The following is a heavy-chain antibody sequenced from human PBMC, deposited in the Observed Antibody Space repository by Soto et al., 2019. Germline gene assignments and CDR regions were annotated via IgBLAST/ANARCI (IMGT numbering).Heavy chain of an antibody. D-gene: IGHD6-13*01. CDR3: AKKGTLSGTGYFDS. V-gene: IGHV3-23*01. CDR1: GFTFSSYA. J-gene: IGHJ4*02. CDR2: ISSSGGST. Sequence: GGSLRLSCAASGFTFSSYAMSWVRQAPGKGLEWVSAISSSGGSTWYAGSVKGRFTISRDNSKNTLYLQMNSLRAEDSAVYFCAKKGTLSGTGYFDSWGQGTLVTVSS.